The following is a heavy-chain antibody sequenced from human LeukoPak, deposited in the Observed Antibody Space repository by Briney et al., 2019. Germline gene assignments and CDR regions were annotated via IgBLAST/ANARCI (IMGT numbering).Heavy chain of an antibody. J-gene: IGHJ4*02. CDR2: INHSGST. D-gene: IGHD6-13*01. CDR1: GGSISSYY. V-gene: IGHV4-34*01. CDR3: ARVRGVYSSSWYADY. Sequence: SETLSLTCTVSGGSISSYYWSWIRQPPGKGLEWIGEINHSGSTNYNPSPKSRVTISVDTSKNQFSLKLSSVTAADTAVYYCARVRGVYSSSWYADYWGQGTLVTVSS.